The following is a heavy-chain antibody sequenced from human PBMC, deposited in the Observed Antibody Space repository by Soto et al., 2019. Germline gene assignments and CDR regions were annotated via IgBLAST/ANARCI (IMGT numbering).Heavy chain of an antibody. J-gene: IGHJ4*02. CDR1: GYTFTSYA. V-gene: IGHV1-3*01. CDR2: INAGNGNT. Sequence: ASVKVSCKASGYTFTSYAMHWVRQAPGQRLEWMGWINAGNGNTKYSQKFQGRVTITRDTSSSTAYMELSSLRSEDTAVYYCARDLGQWLSLYHLDYWGQGTLVTVSS. CDR3: ARDLGQWLSLYHLDY. D-gene: IGHD6-19*01.